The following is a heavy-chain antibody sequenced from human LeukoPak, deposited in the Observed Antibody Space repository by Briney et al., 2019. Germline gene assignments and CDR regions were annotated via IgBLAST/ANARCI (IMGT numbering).Heavy chain of an antibody. J-gene: IGHJ1*01. CDR1: GFSLKTVGVG. CDR3: AHTPPGRTQLWLRYFQH. V-gene: IGHV2-5*02. Sequence: SGPTLVNPTQTLTLTCTFSGFSLKTVGVGVGWIRQPPGKALEWHALIYLDDDKRYSPSLKTRLTITKDTSKNQVVLTLTNMDPVDTATYYCAHTPPGRTQLWLRYFQHWGQGTLVTVSS. CDR2: IYLDDDK. D-gene: IGHD5-18*01.